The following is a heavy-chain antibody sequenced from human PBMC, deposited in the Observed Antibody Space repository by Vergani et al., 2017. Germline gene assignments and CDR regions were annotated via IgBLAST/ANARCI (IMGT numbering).Heavy chain of an antibody. Sequence: EVQLVESGGGLVKPGGSLRLSCAASGFTFSSYSMNWVRQAPGKGLEWVSAISGSGGSIYYADSVKGRFTISRDNAKNSLYLQMNSLRAEDTAVYYCARDLMYYYGSGSYYFYYYYGMDVWGQGTTVTVSS. J-gene: IGHJ6*02. CDR3: ARDLMYYYGSGSYYFYYYYGMDV. CDR2: ISGSGGSI. D-gene: IGHD3-10*01. CDR1: GFTFSSYS. V-gene: IGHV3-21*01.